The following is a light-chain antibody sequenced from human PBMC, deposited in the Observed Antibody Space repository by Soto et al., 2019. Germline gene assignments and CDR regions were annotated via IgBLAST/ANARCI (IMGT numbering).Light chain of an antibody. Sequence: QSVLTQPPSASGTPGQRVTISCSGSNSNIENNIVTWYQLLPGTAPKVLIDSNDHGPSGVPDRFSGTKSGASASLVISGLQSVDEAEYYCSSWDDSLIGGVFGGGTKLAVL. CDR1: NSNIENNI. J-gene: IGLJ3*02. CDR3: SSWDDSLIGGV. V-gene: IGLV1-44*01. CDR2: SND.